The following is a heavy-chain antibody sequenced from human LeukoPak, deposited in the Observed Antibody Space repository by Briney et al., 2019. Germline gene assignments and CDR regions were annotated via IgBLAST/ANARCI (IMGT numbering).Heavy chain of an antibody. CDR1: GGSISSSSYY. CDR3: ARHSYFDY. Sequence: SETLSLTCTVSGGSISSSSYYWAWIRQPPGKGLEWIGNIYYGGSTYYKPSLESRVTISVDTSKNQFSLRLSSMTAADTAVYYYARHSYFDYWGQGTLVTVSS. CDR2: IYYGGST. V-gene: IGHV4-39*01. J-gene: IGHJ4*02.